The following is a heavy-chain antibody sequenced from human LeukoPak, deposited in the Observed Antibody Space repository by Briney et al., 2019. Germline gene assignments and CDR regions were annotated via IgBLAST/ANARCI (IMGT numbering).Heavy chain of an antibody. CDR2: IDWDEDK. D-gene: IGHD1-26*01. CDR1: GFSLTTRGMC. V-gene: IGHV2-70*11. Sequence: ESGPTLVNPTQTLTLTCTFSGFSLTTRGMCVSWIRQPPGKALEWLARIDWDEDKYYSASLKTRLTISKDTSINQVVLTMTNMDRVDTATYFCARMGCGKYPNYFDYWGQGTLVTVSS. J-gene: IGHJ4*02. CDR3: ARMGCGKYPNYFDY.